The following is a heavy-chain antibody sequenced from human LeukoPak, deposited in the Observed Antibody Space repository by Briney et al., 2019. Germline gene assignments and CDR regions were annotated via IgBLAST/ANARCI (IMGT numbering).Heavy chain of an antibody. CDR3: AKDRKTRITMIVVVPGDAFDI. CDR2: ISGSGGST. J-gene: IGHJ3*02. D-gene: IGHD3-22*01. V-gene: IGHV3-23*01. CDR1: GFTFSSYA. Sequence: GGSLRLSCAASGFTFSSYAMSWVRQAPGKGLEWVSAISGSGGSTYYADSVKGRFTISRDNSKNTLYLQMNSLRAKDTAVYYCAKDRKTRITMIVVVPGDAFDIWGQGTMVTVSS.